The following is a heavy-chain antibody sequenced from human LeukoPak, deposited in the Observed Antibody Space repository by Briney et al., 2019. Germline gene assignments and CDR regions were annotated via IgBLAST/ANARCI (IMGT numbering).Heavy chain of an antibody. CDR2: IYYSGNT. J-gene: IGHJ1*01. Sequence: SETLSLTCTVSGGSISTYYWSWIRQPPGKGLEWIGYIYYSGNTNYNPSLKSRVTISVDTSKNQFSLKLNSVTAAGTAVYYCARGYYYGSGTNVEYFQHWGQGTLVTVSS. D-gene: IGHD3-10*01. V-gene: IGHV4-59*01. CDR3: ARGYYYGSGTNVEYFQH. CDR1: GGSISTYY.